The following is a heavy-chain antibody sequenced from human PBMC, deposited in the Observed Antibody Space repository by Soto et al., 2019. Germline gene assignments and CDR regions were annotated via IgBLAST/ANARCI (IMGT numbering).Heavy chain of an antibody. J-gene: IGHJ6*03. CDR3: ARQRRMVAAIPYYYMDV. D-gene: IGHD2-15*01. CDR2: INHSGST. Sequence: PSETMSLTCGVYGGSFSCYYWSWIRQPPGKGLEWIGEINHSGSTNYNPSLKSRVTISVDTSKNQFSLKLSSVTAADTAVYYCARQRRMVAAIPYYYMDVWGKGTTVTV. V-gene: IGHV4-34*01. CDR1: GGSFSCYY.